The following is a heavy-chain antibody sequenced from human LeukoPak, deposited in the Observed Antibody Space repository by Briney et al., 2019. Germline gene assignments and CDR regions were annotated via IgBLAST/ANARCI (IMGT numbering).Heavy chain of an antibody. CDR1: GGSISSYY. V-gene: IGHV4-4*07. CDR3: ARGGYGASTGFDY. J-gene: IGHJ4*02. CDR2: VYTSGSP. Sequence: AETLSLTCTVSGGSISSYYWSWIRQPAGKGLEWIGRVYTSGSPNYNPSLESRVTMSVDTSKNQFSLNLSSVTAADTAVYYCARGGYGASTGFDYWGQGTLVTVSS. D-gene: IGHD4-17*01.